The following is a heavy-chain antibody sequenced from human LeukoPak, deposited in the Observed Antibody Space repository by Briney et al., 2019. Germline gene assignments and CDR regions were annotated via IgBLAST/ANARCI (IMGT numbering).Heavy chain of an antibody. V-gene: IGHV3-23*01. Sequence: GGSLRLSCAASGFTFTNYAMSWVRQAPGKGLEWVSTISGRDGSTYSADSVKGRFTISRDNSKNTVYLQMNSLRADDTAVYYCAKGTGAIPFDYWGQGTLVTVSS. J-gene: IGHJ4*02. CDR2: ISGRDGST. CDR3: AKGTGAIPFDY. CDR1: GFTFTNYA. D-gene: IGHD1-1*01.